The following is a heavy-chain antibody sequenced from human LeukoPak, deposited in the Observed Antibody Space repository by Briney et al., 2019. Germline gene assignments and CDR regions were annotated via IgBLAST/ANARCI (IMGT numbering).Heavy chain of an antibody. Sequence: SETLSLTCTVSGVSTSSTRYYWGWIRQPPGKGLEWIGNIYYDGSTYYNPSLKSRVAISVDTSKNQFSLKLSSVTAADTAVYYCARDGFGLWFGELGLDYWGQGTLVTVSS. D-gene: IGHD3-10*01. J-gene: IGHJ4*02. CDR1: GVSTSSTRYY. CDR3: ARDGFGLWFGELGLDY. CDR2: IYYDGST. V-gene: IGHV4-39*02.